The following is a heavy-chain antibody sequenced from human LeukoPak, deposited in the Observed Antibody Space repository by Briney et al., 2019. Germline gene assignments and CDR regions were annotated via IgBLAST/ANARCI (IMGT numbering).Heavy chain of an antibody. V-gene: IGHV1-8*01. J-gene: IGHJ4*02. Sequence: ASVKVSCKASGYTFTSYDINWVRQATGQGLEWMGWMNPNSGNTGYVQKFQGRVTMTRNTSISTAYMELSSLRSEDTAVYYCARYVRGGIWGSYRTADYWGQGTLVTVSS. CDR3: ARYVRGGIWGSYRTADY. CDR1: GYTFTSYD. D-gene: IGHD3-16*02. CDR2: MNPNSGNT.